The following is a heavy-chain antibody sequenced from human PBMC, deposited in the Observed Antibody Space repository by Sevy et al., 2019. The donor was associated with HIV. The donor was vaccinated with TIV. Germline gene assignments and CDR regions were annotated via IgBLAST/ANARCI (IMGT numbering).Heavy chain of an antibody. CDR2: IYYSGSA. Sequence: SETLSLACTVSGGSISSSSYYWGWIRQRPGKGLEWIGSIYYSGSAYYNPSLKSRVTISVDTSKNQFSLKLSSVTAADTAVYYCLPCRFGELLWDWFDPWGQGTLVTVSS. V-gene: IGHV4-39*01. CDR1: GGSISSSSYY. J-gene: IGHJ5*02. CDR3: LPCRFGELLWDWFDP. D-gene: IGHD3-10*01.